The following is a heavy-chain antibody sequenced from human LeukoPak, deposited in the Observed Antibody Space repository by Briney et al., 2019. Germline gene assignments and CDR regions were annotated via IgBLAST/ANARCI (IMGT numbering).Heavy chain of an antibody. CDR2: I. Sequence: GESLKISCKGSEYTFASYWIGWVRQMPGKGLEWMGIIYSPSFQGQVTISADKSISTAYLQWSSLKAADAAIYYCARHVAFGSGIYTRDYFPYYMDVWGKGTTVTVSS. CDR1: EYTFASYW. D-gene: IGHD3-10*01. J-gene: IGHJ6*03. V-gene: IGHV5-51*01. CDR3: ARHVAFGSGIYTRDYFPYYMDV.